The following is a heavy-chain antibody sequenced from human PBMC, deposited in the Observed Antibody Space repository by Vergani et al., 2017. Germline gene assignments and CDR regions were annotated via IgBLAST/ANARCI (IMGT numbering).Heavy chain of an antibody. V-gene: IGHV3-7*01. J-gene: IGHJ4*02. Sequence: EVQLLQSEGAVVQPGGSLRLSCVASGFTFSSHAMSWVRQGPGKGLEWVANIDRDGSERIYLDSLRGRFTISRDNAKSSLFLQMDSLRVEDTALYYCVRNGETASNSDYFDHWGQGTHVTVSS. D-gene: IGHD5-24*01. CDR3: VRNGETASNSDYFDH. CDR2: IDRDGSER. CDR1: GFTFSSHA.